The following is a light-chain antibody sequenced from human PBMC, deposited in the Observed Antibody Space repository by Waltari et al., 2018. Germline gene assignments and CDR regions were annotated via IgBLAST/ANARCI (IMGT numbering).Light chain of an antibody. CDR1: SSDVGSYDI. Sequence: QSALTQPASVSGSPGQSITISCTGTSSDVGSYDIVSWYQQHPGRAPKLVIFEVSKRPSGVSTRFSGSKSGNTASLTISGLQAEDEADYYCCSYGGSRSVFGSGTKVTVL. CDR3: CSYGGSRSV. CDR2: EVS. V-gene: IGLV2-23*02. J-gene: IGLJ1*01.